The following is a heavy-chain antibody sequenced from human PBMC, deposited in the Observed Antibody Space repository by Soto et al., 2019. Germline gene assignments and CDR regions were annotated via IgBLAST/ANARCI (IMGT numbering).Heavy chain of an antibody. J-gene: IGHJ4*02. CDR1: GITLDDFA. CDR2: INWDGDFL. V-gene: IGHV3-9*01. Sequence: EVQLVESGGGLVQPGRSLRLSFAASGITLDDFAMHWVRQAPGKGLEWVSGINWDGDFLDYADSVKGRLTISRDKAKNSLYLQMRSLRREDTALYFCALGSSASLCSLNSWGQGTLVTVSS. D-gene: IGHD6-19*01. CDR3: ALGSSASLCSLNS.